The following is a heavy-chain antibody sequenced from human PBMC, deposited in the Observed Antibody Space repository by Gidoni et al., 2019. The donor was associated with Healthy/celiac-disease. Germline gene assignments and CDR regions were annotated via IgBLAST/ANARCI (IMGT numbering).Heavy chain of an antibody. CDR1: GGSISSSSYY. V-gene: IGHV4-39*01. D-gene: IGHD1-26*01. Sequence: QLQLQESGPGLVKPSETLSLTCTVAGGSISSSSYYWGWIRQPPGKGLEWIGIIYYSGSYYYTPSLKSLVTISVATSKNQFSLKLSSVTAADTAVYYCARHRWSYPDNWFDPWGQGTLVTVSS. CDR2: IYYSGSY. J-gene: IGHJ5*02. CDR3: ARHRWSYPDNWFDP.